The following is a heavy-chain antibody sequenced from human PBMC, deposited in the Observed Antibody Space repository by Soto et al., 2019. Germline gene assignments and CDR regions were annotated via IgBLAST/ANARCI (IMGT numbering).Heavy chain of an antibody. V-gene: IGHV1-58*01. CDR2: IVVASGNI. D-gene: IGHD3-3*01. CDR1: GFTFSNSA. Sequence: QKQLVQSGPEVKKPGTSMKVSCKASGFTFSNSAVQWVRQARGLRLEWIGWIVVASGNINYAQKFRERVTITGVMSTTTAYRVLSSLRSEDTAVYYCAAGNYDFSSGPEGVDVWGQGTMVTVS. J-gene: IGHJ6*02. CDR3: AAGNYDFSSGPEGVDV.